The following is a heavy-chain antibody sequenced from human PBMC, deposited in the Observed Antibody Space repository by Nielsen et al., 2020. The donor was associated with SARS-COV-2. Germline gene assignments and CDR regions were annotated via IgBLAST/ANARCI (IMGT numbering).Heavy chain of an antibody. V-gene: IGHV1-3*01. CDR3: ARHLRGYIDY. J-gene: IGHJ4*02. Sequence: ASVTVSCKASRYSFASYSMHWVRQAPGQRLEWMGWINAGNGNTRYSQKFQGRVTITRDTSASTAYMELSSLRSEDTAVYYCARHLRGYIDYWGQGTLVTVSS. CDR2: INAGNGNT. CDR1: RYSFASYS.